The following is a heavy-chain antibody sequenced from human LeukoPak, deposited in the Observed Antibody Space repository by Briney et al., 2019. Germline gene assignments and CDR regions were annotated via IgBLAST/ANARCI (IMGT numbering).Heavy chain of an antibody. CDR1: GFTFSSYA. CDR3: AREINSGYDGDY. J-gene: IGHJ4*02. D-gene: IGHD5-12*01. V-gene: IGHV3-7*01. Sequence: GGSLRLSCAASGFTFSSYAMSWVRQAPGKGLEWVANIREDGSEKYYVDSVKGQFTISRDNAKNSLFLQMDSLRAEDTAVYYCAREINSGYDGDYWGQGTLVTVSS. CDR2: IREDGSEK.